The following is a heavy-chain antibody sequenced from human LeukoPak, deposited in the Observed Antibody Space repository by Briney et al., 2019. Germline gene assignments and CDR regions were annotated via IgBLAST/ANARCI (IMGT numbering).Heavy chain of an antibody. CDR3: ARAAYGSGSYYFDY. Sequence: GGSLRLSCAASGFIFSTYAMHWVRQAPGKGLEWVAVISYDGSNKYYADSVKGRFTISRDNSKNTLYLQMNSLRAEDTAVYYCARAAYGSGSYYFDYWGQGTLVTVSS. V-gene: IGHV3-30-3*01. CDR1: GFIFSTYA. CDR2: ISYDGSNK. D-gene: IGHD3-10*01. J-gene: IGHJ4*02.